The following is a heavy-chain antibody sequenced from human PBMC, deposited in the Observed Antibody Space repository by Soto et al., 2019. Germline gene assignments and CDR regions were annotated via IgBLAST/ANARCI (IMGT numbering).Heavy chain of an antibody. CDR2: INHSGST. CDR1: GGPFSGYY. J-gene: IGHJ6*03. D-gene: IGHD2-2*01. Sequence: PSETLSLTCAVYGGPFSGYYWSWIRQPPGKGLEWIEEINHSGSTNYIPSLNSRVTISVDTPKNQFCLKLSSVTAADTAVYYCAIGVYCSSTSCKNYYYYYMDVWGKGTTVTVSS. V-gene: IGHV4-34*01. CDR3: AIGVYCSSTSCKNYYYYYMDV.